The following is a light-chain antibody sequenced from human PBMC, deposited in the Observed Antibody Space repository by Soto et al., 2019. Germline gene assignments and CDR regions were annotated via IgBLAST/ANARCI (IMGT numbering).Light chain of an antibody. CDR2: DVS. V-gene: IGLV2-11*01. CDR3: CSYAGSYTSYDV. J-gene: IGLJ1*01. Sequence: ALTQPRSVSGSPGQSVTISCTGTSSDVGGYNYVSWYQQHPGKAPKLMIYDVSKRPSGVPDRFSGSKSGNTASLTISGLQAEDEADYYCCSYAGSYTSYDVFGTGTKLTVL. CDR1: SSDVGGYNY.